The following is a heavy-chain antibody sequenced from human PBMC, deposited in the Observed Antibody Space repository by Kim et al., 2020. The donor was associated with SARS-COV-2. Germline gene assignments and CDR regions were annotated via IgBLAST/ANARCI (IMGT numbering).Heavy chain of an antibody. CDR2: INHSRST. CDR1: GGSFSGYY. D-gene: IGHD2-2*01. Sequence: SETLSLTCAVYGGSFSGYYWSWIRQPPGKGLEWIGEINHSRSTNYNPSLKSRVTISVDTSKNQFSLKLSSVTAADTAVYYCASLGTAACFDYWGQGTLVTVSS. J-gene: IGHJ4*02. V-gene: IGHV4-34*01. CDR3: ASLGTAACFDY.